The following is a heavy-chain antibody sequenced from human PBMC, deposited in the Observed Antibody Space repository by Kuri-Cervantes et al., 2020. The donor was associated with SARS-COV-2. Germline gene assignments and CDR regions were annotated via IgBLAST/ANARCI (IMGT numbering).Heavy chain of an antibody. V-gene: IGHV3-66*02. CDR1: GFTFSSYA. D-gene: IGHD3-9*01. Sequence: GESLKISCAASGFTFSSYAMSWVRQAPGKGLEWVSAIYSGGSTYYADSVKGRFTISRDNSKNTLYLQMNSLRAEDTAVYYCARDGYFDWLFQGDYFDYWGQGTLVTVSS. J-gene: IGHJ4*02. CDR2: IYSGGST. CDR3: ARDGYFDWLFQGDYFDY.